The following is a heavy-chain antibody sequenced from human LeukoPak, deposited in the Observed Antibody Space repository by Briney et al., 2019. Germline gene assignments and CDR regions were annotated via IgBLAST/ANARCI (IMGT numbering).Heavy chain of an antibody. CDR3: ARDRTGYCSGGSCYSEGVFDY. J-gene: IGHJ4*02. CDR1: GFTFSSYA. V-gene: IGHV3-30*04. D-gene: IGHD2-15*01. CDR2: ISYDGSNK. Sequence: GGSLRLSCAASGFTFSSYAMHWVRQAPGKGLEWVAVISYDGSNKYYADSVKGRFTISRDNSKNTLYLQMNSLRAEDTAVYYCARDRTGYCSGGSCYSEGVFDYWGQGTLVTVSS.